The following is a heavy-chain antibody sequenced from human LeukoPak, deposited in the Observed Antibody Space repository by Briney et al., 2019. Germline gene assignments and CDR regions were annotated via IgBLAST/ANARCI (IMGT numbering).Heavy chain of an antibody. D-gene: IGHD3-3*01. J-gene: IGHJ4*02. Sequence: GASVKVSCKASGGTFSSYAISWVRQAPGQGLEWMGGIIPIFGTANYAQKFQGRVTITADESTSTAYTELSSLRSEDTAVYYCARGGLGSGDDFWRGGPFDYWGQGTLVTVSS. CDR1: GGTFSSYA. CDR2: IIPIFGTA. V-gene: IGHV1-69*01. CDR3: ARGGLGSGDDFWRGGPFDY.